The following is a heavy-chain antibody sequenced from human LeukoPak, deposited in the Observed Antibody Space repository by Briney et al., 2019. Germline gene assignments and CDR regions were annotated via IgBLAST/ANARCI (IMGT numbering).Heavy chain of an antibody. CDR3: AKSTSHRIDAFDI. D-gene: IGHD2-2*01. V-gene: IGHV3-23*01. Sequence: GGTLRLSCGASGFTFSTYGMTWVRQAPGKGLEWVSDMSDSGTNTYYADSVKCRFTISRDNSKNTLYLQMNSLRAEDTAVYYCAKSTSHRIDAFDIWGQGTMVTVSS. J-gene: IGHJ3*02. CDR2: MSDSGTNT. CDR1: GFTFSTYG.